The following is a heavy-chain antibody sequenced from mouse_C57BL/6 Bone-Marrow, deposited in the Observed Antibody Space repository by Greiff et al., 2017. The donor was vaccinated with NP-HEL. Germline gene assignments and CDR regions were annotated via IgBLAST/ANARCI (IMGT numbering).Heavy chain of an antibody. CDR1: GYTFPSYW. V-gene: IGHV1-69*01. Sequence: QVQLQQPGAELVMPGASVKLSCKASGYTFPSYWLHWVKQRPGQGLEWIGEIDPSDSYPNYNQKFKGKATLTVDKSSSTAYMLLSSLTSEDSAVYFCARFCWYFDVWGKGTTVTVSS. CDR3: ARFCWYFDV. CDR2: IDPSDSYP. J-gene: IGHJ1*03.